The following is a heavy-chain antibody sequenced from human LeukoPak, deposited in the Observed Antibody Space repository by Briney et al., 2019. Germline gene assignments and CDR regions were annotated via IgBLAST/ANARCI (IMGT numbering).Heavy chain of an antibody. D-gene: IGHD3-22*01. CDR3: ARGAIYDSSGYRWFDP. Sequence: GGSLRLSCAASGFAFSDYTMNWVRQAPGKGLEWVSSISSSGSYENYADSVKGRFTISRDNAKNSLYLQMNSLSAEDTAVYYCARGAIYDSSGYRWFDPWGQGTLVTVSS. CDR2: ISSSGSYE. CDR1: GFAFSDYT. J-gene: IGHJ5*02. V-gene: IGHV3-21*01.